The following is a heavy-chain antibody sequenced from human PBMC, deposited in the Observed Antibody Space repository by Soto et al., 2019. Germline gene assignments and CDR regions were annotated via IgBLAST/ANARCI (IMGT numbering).Heavy chain of an antibody. V-gene: IGHV4-39*01. Sequence: PSETLGLSCIVSVVSISSITHGWGWMPQPPGKWLEWIGSIYYNGNTDDNPSLKSRVTISVATSKNQLSLKLSCVTATDMAVYYCTRTPYFGEIYYYWGQGTMVTVSS. J-gene: IGHJ4*02. CDR2: IYYNGNT. D-gene: IGHD3-10*01. CDR3: TRTPYFGEIYYY. CDR1: VVSISSITHG.